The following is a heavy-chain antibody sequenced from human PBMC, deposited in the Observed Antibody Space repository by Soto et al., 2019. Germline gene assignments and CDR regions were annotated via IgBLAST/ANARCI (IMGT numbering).Heavy chain of an antibody. Sequence: GESLKIFCKGSGYTFSKYWIGWVSQTPGKGLEWMGMIYPGDSDARYSPSFEGQVTFSVYKSINTAYLQWNSLKASDTAMYYCARQGGEYNTMSDYWGQGTLVTVSS. CDR2: IYPGDSDA. J-gene: IGHJ4*02. CDR1: GYTFSKYW. CDR3: ARQGGEYNTMSDY. D-gene: IGHD3-10*01. V-gene: IGHV5-51*01.